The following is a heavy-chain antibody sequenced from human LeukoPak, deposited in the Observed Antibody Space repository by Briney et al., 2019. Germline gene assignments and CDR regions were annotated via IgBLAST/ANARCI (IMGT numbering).Heavy chain of an antibody. V-gene: IGHV3-23*01. CDR2: ISGSGAST. CDR3: AKDFILYSRRTVRPYYFDY. J-gene: IGHJ4*02. Sequence: GGSLRLSCAASGXTFSSYAVSWVRQAPGKGLESVSGISGSGASTYYTDSVKGRFTISRDNSKNTLYLQMNSLRAEDTAVYYCAKDFILYSRRTVRPYYFDYWGQGTLVTVSS. D-gene: IGHD6-13*01. CDR1: GXTFSSYA.